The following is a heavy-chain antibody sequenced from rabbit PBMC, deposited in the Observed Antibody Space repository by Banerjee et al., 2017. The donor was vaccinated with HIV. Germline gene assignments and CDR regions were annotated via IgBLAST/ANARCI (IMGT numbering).Heavy chain of an antibody. V-gene: IGHV1S47*01. J-gene: IGHJ4*01. Sequence: QEQLVESGGGLVTLGGSLKLSCKASGIDFSSYGISWVRQAPGKGLEWIAYIYPDYGSTDYASWVNGRFTISLDNAQNTVFLQMTSLTAADTATYFCARVKGSGWGHYYFNLWGQGTLVTVS. CDR2: IYPDYGST. D-gene: IGHD4-1*01. CDR1: GIDFSSYG. CDR3: ARVKGSGWGHYYFNL.